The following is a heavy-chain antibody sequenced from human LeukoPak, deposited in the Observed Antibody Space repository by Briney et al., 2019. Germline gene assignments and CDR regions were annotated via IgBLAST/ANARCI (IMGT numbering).Heavy chain of an antibody. J-gene: IGHJ3*02. CDR2: IYWNDDK. CDR3: ARRRDDYYDSSGYTYAFDI. V-gene: IGHV2-5*01. D-gene: IGHD3-22*01. CDR1: GFSLSTSAVS. Sequence: SGPTLVKPTQTLTLTCTFSGFSLSTSAVSVGWIRQPPGKALEWLALIYWNDDKRYSPSLKSRLTITKDTSKNQVVLRMTNMDPVDTATYYCARRRDDYYDSSGYTYAFDIWGQGTLVTVSS.